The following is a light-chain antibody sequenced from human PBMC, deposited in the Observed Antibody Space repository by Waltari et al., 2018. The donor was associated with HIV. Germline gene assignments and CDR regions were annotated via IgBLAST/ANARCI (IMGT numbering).Light chain of an antibody. CDR2: EDT. CDR3: QTWDSTTVV. J-gene: IGLJ2*01. CDR1: NMGDKY. Sequence: SFELTQPPSVSVSPGQTASIPCSGDNMGDKYSCCYQQKPGQSPVLVIYEDTKRPSGIPERFSASNSGQTATLTISGTQAMDEADYYCQTWDSTTVVFGGGTKLTVL. V-gene: IGLV3-1*01.